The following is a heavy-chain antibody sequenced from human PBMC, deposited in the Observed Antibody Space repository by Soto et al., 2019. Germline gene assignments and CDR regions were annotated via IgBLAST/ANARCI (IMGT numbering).Heavy chain of an antibody. CDR3: ARDLWGYCGTDCYPLDV. CDR2: IYYSGST. V-gene: IGHV4-59*01. D-gene: IGHD2-21*02. Sequence: PSETLSLTCTVSGGSISSYYWNWIRQPPGKGLEWIGYIYYSGSTNYNPSFKSRVTMSVDTSKNQFSLKLNSVTAADTAVYYCARDLWGYCGTDCYPLDVWGQGTTVTVSS. J-gene: IGHJ6*02. CDR1: GGSISSYY.